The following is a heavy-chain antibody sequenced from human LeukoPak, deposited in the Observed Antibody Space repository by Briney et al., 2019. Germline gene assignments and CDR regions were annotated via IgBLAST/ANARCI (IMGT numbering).Heavy chain of an antibody. V-gene: IGHV3-23*01. J-gene: IGHJ4*02. CDR2: ISGSGGST. CDR1: GFTFSNYA. Sequence: PGGSLRLSCAASGFTFSNYAMSWVRQAPGKGLEWVSAISGSGGSTYYADSVKGRFTISRDNSKNTLYLQMNSLRAEDTAVYYCAKDIVVIGITYFDYWGQGTLVTVSP. CDR3: AKDIVVIGITYFDY. D-gene: IGHD3-22*01.